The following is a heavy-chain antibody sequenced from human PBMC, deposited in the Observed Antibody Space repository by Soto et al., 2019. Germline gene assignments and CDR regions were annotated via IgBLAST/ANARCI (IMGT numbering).Heavy chain of an antibody. Sequence: EVQLVESGGGLVQPGGSLRLSCAASAFTFRNYWMSWVRQAPGKGLECVAKIKEDGSEKYYVDSVKGRFTISRDNAKNSVDLQMNSLTVEDTAMYYWARASSSTSGAIDYWGQGTLVTVSS. V-gene: IGHV3-7*04. J-gene: IGHJ4*02. CDR3: ARASSSTSGAIDY. CDR2: IKEDGSEK. D-gene: IGHD2-2*01. CDR1: AFTFRNYW.